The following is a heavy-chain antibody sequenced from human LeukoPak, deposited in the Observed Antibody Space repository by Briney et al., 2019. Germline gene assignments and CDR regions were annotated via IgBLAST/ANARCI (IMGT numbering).Heavy chain of an antibody. V-gene: IGHV5-51*03. J-gene: IGHJ5*02. CDR3: ARRRDGYKNSPNWFDP. CDR2: IYPGDSDT. CDR1: GYSFTSYW. D-gene: IGHD5-24*01. Sequence: GESLKISCKGSGYSFTSYWIGWVRQMPGKGLEWMGNIYPGDSDTRYSPSFQGQVTTSADKSISTAYLQWSSLKASDTAMYYCARRRDGYKNSPNWFDPWGQGTLVTVSS.